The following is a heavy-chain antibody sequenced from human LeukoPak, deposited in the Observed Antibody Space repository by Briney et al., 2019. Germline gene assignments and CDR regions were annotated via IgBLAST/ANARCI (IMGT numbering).Heavy chain of an antibody. CDR3: AKEAWRITIFGVVIPPDY. D-gene: IGHD3-3*01. V-gene: IGHV3-21*01. J-gene: IGHJ4*02. CDR1: GFTFSSYS. Sequence: PGGSLRLSCAASGFTFSSYSMNWVRQAPGKGLEWVSSISSSSSYIYYADSVKGRFTISRDNSKNTLYLQMNSLRAEDTAVYYCAKEAWRITIFGVVIPPDYWGQGTLVTVSS. CDR2: ISSSSSYI.